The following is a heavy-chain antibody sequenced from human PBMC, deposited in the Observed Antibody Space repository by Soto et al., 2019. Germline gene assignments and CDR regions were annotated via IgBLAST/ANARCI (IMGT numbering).Heavy chain of an antibody. V-gene: IGHV3-23*01. Sequence: EVPLLESGGDLVQPGGSLRLSCAASGFSFGGYAMSWVRQAPGKGLEWVSALSGSGSSTYYSDSVRGRFTISRDNSENTLYLQMNSLRAEDTAVYFCAKASKGYTGYDLDYWGQGTLVTVSP. CDR3: AKASKGYTGYDLDY. CDR2: LSGSGSST. J-gene: IGHJ4*02. CDR1: GFSFGGYA. D-gene: IGHD5-12*01.